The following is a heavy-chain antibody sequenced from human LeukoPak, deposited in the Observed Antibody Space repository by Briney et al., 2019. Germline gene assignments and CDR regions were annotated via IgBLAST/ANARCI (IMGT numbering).Heavy chain of an antibody. Sequence: SQTLSLTCTVSGGSISSGGYYWSWIRQHPGKGLEWIGYIYYSGSTYYNPSLKSRVTISVDTSKNQFSLKLSSVTAADTAVYYCAGGLPGYFDWLSYYFDYWGQGTLVTVSS. CDR2: IYYSGST. J-gene: IGHJ4*02. V-gene: IGHV4-31*03. CDR3: AGGLPGYFDWLSYYFDY. CDR1: GGSISSGGYY. D-gene: IGHD3-9*01.